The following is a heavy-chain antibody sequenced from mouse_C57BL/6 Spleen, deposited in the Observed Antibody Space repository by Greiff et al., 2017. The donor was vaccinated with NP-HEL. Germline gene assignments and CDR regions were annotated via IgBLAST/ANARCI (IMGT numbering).Heavy chain of an antibody. Sequence: EVKLLESGPGLVKPSQSLSLTCSVTGYSITSGYYWNWIRQFPGNKLEWMGYISYDGSNNYNPSLKNRISITRDTSKNQFFLKLNSVTTEDTATYYCARLGRVYWYFDVWGTGTTVTVSS. CDR3: ARLGRVYWYFDV. J-gene: IGHJ1*03. D-gene: IGHD4-1*01. CDR2: ISYDGSN. V-gene: IGHV3-6*01. CDR1: GYSITSGYY.